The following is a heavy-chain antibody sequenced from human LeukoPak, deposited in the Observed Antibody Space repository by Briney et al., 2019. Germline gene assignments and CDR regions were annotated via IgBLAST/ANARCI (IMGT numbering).Heavy chain of an antibody. CDR1: GYSFTSYG. J-gene: IGHJ4*02. Sequence: ASVKVSCKASGYSFTSYGISWVRQAPGQGLEWMGWISVYNGNTNYAQKLQGRVTMTTDTSASTAYMELSSLRSEDMAVYYCARGSGDFWSGYLYYFDYWGQGTLVTVSS. V-gene: IGHV1-18*03. CDR2: ISVYNGNT. CDR3: ARGSGDFWSGYLYYFDY. D-gene: IGHD3-3*01.